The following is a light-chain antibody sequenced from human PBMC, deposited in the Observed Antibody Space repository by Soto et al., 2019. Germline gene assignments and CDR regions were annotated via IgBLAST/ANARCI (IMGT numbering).Light chain of an antibody. CDR3: QSYDSTLDARYV. V-gene: IGLV1-40*01. Sequence: QSVLTQPPSVSGAPGQRVTISCTGTRSNIGAGYDVHWYQHRPGTAPKLLVFGDSHRPSGVPDRFSGSKSGTSASLAITGLQAEDEGDYYCQSYDSTLDARYVFGTGTKVTVL. J-gene: IGLJ1*01. CDR2: GDS. CDR1: RSNIGAGYD.